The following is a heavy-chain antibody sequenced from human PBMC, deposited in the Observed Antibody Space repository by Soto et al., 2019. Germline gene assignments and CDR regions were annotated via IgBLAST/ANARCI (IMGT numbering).Heavy chain of an antibody. D-gene: IGHD6-13*01. CDR1: GGSISSSSYY. J-gene: IGHJ4*02. CDR3: ARSARSIAAAGPGDY. CDR2: IYYSGST. V-gene: IGHV4-39*01. Sequence: SETLSLTCTVSGGSISSSSYYWGWIRQPPGKGLEWIGSIYYSGSTYYNPSLKGRVTISVDTSKNQFSLKLSSVTAADTAVYYCARSARSIAAAGPGDYWGQGTLVTVSS.